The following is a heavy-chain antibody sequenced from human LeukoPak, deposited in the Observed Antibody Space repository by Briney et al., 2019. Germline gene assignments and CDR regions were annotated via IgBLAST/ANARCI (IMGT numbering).Heavy chain of an antibody. J-gene: IGHJ4*02. Sequence: GGSLRLSCAASGFTVSSNYMTWVRQAPGKGLEWVSIIYSGGTTYYADSVKGRFTVSRDNSKNTLYLQMNSLRAEDTAVYYCARLYYYVSGTYSRYFDYWGQGTLVTVSS. V-gene: IGHV3-53*01. D-gene: IGHD3-10*01. CDR1: GFTVSSNY. CDR2: IYSGGTT. CDR3: ARLYYYVSGTYSRYFDY.